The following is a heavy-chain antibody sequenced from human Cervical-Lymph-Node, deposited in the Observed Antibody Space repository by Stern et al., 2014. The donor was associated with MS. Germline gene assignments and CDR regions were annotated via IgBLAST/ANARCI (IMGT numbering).Heavy chain of an antibody. CDR3: ARDSGDESFLDY. V-gene: IGHV4-59*01. CDR2: IYYSGST. D-gene: IGHD5-12*01. Sequence: QVQLQESGPGLVKPSETLSLTCTVSGGSIRSYYWSWIRQPPGKGLEWIGYIYYSGSTNYNPSLKSRVTISVDTSKNQFSLKLSSVTAADTAVYYCARDSGDESFLDYWGQGTLVTVSS. CDR1: GGSIRSYY. J-gene: IGHJ4*02.